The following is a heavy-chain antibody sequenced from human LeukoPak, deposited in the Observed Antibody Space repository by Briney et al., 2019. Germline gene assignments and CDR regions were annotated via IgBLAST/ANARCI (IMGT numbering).Heavy chain of an antibody. CDR1: GGSFSGYY. Sequence: SETLSLTCAVYGGSFSGYYWSWNRQPPGKGLEWIGEINHSGSTNYNPSLKSRVTISVDTSKNQFSLKLSSVTAADTAVYYCARGSYSSSWYNYYYYYGMDVWGQGTTVTVSS. V-gene: IGHV4-34*01. CDR2: INHSGST. J-gene: IGHJ6*02. D-gene: IGHD6-13*01. CDR3: ARGSYSSSWYNYYYYYGMDV.